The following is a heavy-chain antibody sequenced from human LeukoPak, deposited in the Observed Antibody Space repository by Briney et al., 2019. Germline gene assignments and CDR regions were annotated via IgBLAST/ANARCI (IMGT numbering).Heavy chain of an antibody. CDR1: GGSISSGSYY. D-gene: IGHD6-19*01. Sequence: SETLSLTCTVSGGSISSGSYYWSWTRQPAGKGLEWIGRIYTSGSTNYNPSLKSRVTISVDTSKNQFSLKLSSVTAADTAVYYCARRWSSGWLDWFDPWGQGTLVTVSS. V-gene: IGHV4-61*02. J-gene: IGHJ5*02. CDR3: ARRWSSGWLDWFDP. CDR2: IYTSGST.